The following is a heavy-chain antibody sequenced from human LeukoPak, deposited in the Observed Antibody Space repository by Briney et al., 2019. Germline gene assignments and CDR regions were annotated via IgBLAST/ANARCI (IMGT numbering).Heavy chain of an antibody. CDR3: ARLSSGSYYVIDY. D-gene: IGHD1-26*01. CDR2: IYHSGST. J-gene: IGHJ4*02. V-gene: IGHV4-38-2*01. CDR1: GYSISSGYY. Sequence: PSETLSLTCAVSGYSISSGYYWGWIRPPPGKGLGWIGSIYHSGSTYYNPSLKSRVTISVDTSKNQFSLKLSSVTAADTAVYYCARLSSGSYYVIDYWGQGTLVTVSS.